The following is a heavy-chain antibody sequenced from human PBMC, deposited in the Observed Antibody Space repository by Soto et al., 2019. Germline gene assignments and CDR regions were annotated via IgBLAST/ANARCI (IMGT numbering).Heavy chain of an antibody. D-gene: IGHD4-17*01. V-gene: IGHV1-69*13. CDR3: ARGALELDLSYGAPSRHYYYYGMDV. J-gene: IGHJ6*02. CDR2: IIPIFGTA. Sequence: ASVKVSCKASGGTFSSYAISWVRQAPGQGLEWMGGIIPIFGTANYAQKFQGRGTITADESTGTAYMELSSLRSEDTAVYYCARGALELDLSYGAPSRHYYYYGMDVWGQGTTVTVSS. CDR1: GGTFSSYA.